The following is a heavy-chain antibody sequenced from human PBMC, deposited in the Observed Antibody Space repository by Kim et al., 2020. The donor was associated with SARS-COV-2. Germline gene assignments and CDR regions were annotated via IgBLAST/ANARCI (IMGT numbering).Heavy chain of an antibody. CDR2: IHYSGST. V-gene: IGHV4-39*01. J-gene: IGHJ3*02. CDR3: ARRDYYESSGYFHI. CDR1: GDSISSSSYF. Sequence: SETLSLTCTVSGDSISSSSYFWGWIRQPPGKGLEWVGIIHYSGSTYYNPSLKSRVTISMDTSKNQFSLKLSSVTAADTAVYYCARRDYYESSGYFHIWGQGTMVTVSP. D-gene: IGHD3-22*01.